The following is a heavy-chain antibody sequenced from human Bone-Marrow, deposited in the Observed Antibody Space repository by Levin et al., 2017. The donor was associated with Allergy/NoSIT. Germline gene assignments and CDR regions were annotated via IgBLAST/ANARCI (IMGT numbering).Heavy chain of an antibody. Sequence: GGSLRLSCAASGFTFTSSAMSWVRQAPGKGLEWVSSISASDDSTFYTDSVKGRLTISRDNSKNTIYLQMNSLRAEDTAIYYCAKVRRGLDAFDIWGQGTMVTVSS. D-gene: IGHD3/OR15-3a*01. J-gene: IGHJ3*02. V-gene: IGHV3-23*01. CDR3: AKVRRGLDAFDI. CDR2: ISASDDST. CDR1: GFTFTSSA.